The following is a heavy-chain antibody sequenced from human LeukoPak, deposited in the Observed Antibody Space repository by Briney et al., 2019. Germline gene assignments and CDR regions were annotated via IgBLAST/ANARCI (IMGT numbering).Heavy chain of an antibody. V-gene: IGHV3-66*01. CDR3: ARVRMVAASYFDY. Sequence: PGGSLRLSCAASGFTVSSNYMSWVRQAPGKGLEWVSVIYSGGGTYYADSVKGRFTISRDNSKNTLYLQMNSLRAEDTAVYYCARVRMVAASYFDYWGQGTLVTVSS. D-gene: IGHD2-15*01. CDR1: GFTVSSNY. CDR2: IYSGGGT. J-gene: IGHJ4*02.